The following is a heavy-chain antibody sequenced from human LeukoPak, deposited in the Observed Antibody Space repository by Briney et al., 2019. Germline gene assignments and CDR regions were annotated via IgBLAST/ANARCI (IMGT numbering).Heavy chain of an antibody. CDR2: IYYSGST. CDR1: GGSISSYY. Sequence: SETLSLTCTVSGGSISSYYWSWIRQPPGKGLEWIGYIYYSGSTNYNPSLKSRVTISVDTSKNQFSLKLSSVTAADTAVYYCARSATGYSSGWYAGVYFDYRGQGTLVTVSS. CDR3: ARSATGYSSGWYAGVYFDY. J-gene: IGHJ4*02. D-gene: IGHD6-19*01. V-gene: IGHV4-59*08.